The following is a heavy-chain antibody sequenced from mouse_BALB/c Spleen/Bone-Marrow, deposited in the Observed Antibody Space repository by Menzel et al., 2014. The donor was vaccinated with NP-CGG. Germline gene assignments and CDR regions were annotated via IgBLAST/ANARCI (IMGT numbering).Heavy chain of an antibody. CDR3: ARGDDYDPFAY. J-gene: IGHJ3*01. Sequence: DLVKTGVSGKLSCKASGYTFTSYWINWIKQRPGQGLEWIGRIAPGSGSTYYNEMFKGKATLTVDTSSSTAYIQLSSLSSEDSAVYFCARGDDYDPFAYLSHATLINIYA. V-gene: IGHV1S41*01. CDR2: IAPGSGST. CDR1: GYTFTSYW. D-gene: IGHD2-4*01.